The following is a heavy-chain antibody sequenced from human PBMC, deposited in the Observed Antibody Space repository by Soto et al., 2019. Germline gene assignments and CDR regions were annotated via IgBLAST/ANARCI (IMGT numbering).Heavy chain of an antibody. CDR2: INHSGST. D-gene: IGHD4-4*01. Sequence: SETLSLTCAVYGGSFSGYYWSWIRQPPGKGLEWIGEINHSGSTNYNPSLKSRVTISVDTSKNQFSLKLSSVTAADTAVYYCARGSKRFLTTVTSSPFDPWGQGTLVTVSS. J-gene: IGHJ5*02. V-gene: IGHV4-34*01. CDR3: ARGSKRFLTTVTSSPFDP. CDR1: GGSFSGYY.